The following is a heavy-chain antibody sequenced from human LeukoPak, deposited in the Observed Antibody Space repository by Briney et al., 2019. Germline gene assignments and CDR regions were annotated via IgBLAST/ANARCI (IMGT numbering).Heavy chain of an antibody. CDR3: ARDRDEMELGSPPWFDP. J-gene: IGHJ5*02. CDR1: GYTFTIYA. V-gene: IGHV7-4-1*02. D-gene: IGHD1-7*01. CDR2: INTNTGNP. Sequence: ASVKVSFTASGYTFTIYAMNWVRQAPGQGLEWMGWINTNTGNPTYAQGFTGRFVFSLDTSVSTAYLQISSLKAEDTAVYYCARDRDEMELGSPPWFDPWGQGTLVTVSS.